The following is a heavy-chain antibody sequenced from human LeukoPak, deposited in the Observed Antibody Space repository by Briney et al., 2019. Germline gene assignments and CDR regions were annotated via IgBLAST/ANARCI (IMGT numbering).Heavy chain of an antibody. CDR3: AREEYDFWSGYQYYFDY. D-gene: IGHD3-3*01. Sequence: SETLSLTCTVSGGSISSYYWSWIRQPAGKGLEWIGRIYTSGSTNYNPSLKSRVTMSVDTSKNQFSLKLSSVTAADTAVYYCAREEYDFWSGYQYYFDYWGQGTLVTVSS. CDR1: GGSISSYY. V-gene: IGHV4-4*07. J-gene: IGHJ4*02. CDR2: IYTSGST.